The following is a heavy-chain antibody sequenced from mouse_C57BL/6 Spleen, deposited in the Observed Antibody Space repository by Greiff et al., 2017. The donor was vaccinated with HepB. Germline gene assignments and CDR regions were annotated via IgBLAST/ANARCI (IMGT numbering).Heavy chain of an antibody. D-gene: IGHD1-1*01. CDR1: GFSFNTYA. Sequence: EVQRVESGGGLVQPKGSLKLSCAASGFSFNTYAMNWVRQAPGKGLEWVARIRSKSNNYATYYADSVRDRFTISRDDSESMLYLQMNNLKTEDTAMYYCRRQDYYGSSYDAMDYWGQGTSVTVSS. CDR2: IRSKSNNYAT. CDR3: RRQDYYGSSYDAMDY. V-gene: IGHV10-1*01. J-gene: IGHJ4*01.